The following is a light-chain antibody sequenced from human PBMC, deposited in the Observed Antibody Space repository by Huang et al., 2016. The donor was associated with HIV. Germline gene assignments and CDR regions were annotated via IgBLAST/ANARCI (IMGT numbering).Light chain of an antibody. J-gene: IGKJ2*01. Sequence: DIRMTQSPSSLSASVGDRVTLTCRTSDNIVTNLNWYQFQPGKVPQVLIFGASKLHPGVPLRFSGRGSGTVFLLTSTDLRPEDFATYYCQQTFTTLPYTFGQGTTLDVK. CDR1: DNIVTN. CDR2: GAS. V-gene: IGKV1-39*01. CDR3: QQTFTTLPYT.